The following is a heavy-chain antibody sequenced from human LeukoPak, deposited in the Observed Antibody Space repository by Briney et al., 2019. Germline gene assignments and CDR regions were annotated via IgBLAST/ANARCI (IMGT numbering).Heavy chain of an antibody. J-gene: IGHJ4*02. CDR3: ANSYSSSSAFYFDY. D-gene: IGHD6-6*01. Sequence: GPSLRLSCAPAGFTVNTYSMNCVRQTPGKWLEWASSISDSGSNTYYAASVTRRFTIARDNSNNTVYLQLTSLRAEDTPIYYCANSYSSSSAFYFDYWGQGTLVTVSS. V-gene: IGHV3-23*01. CDR2: ISDSGSNT. CDR1: GFTVNTYS.